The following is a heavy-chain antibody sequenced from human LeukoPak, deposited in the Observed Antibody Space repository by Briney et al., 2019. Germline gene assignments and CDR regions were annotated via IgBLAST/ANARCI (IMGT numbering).Heavy chain of an antibody. V-gene: IGHV4-4*07. J-gene: IGHJ4*02. CDR2: IYTSGST. CDR3: ARGHYDRSGYYVVYYFDY. Sequence: PSETLSLTCTVSGGSISSYYWSWIRQPAGKGLEWIGRIYTSGSTNYNPSLKSRVTMSVDTSKNQFSLKLSSVTAADTAVYYCARGHYDRSGYYVVYYFDYWGRGTLVTVSS. CDR1: GGSISSYY. D-gene: IGHD3-22*01.